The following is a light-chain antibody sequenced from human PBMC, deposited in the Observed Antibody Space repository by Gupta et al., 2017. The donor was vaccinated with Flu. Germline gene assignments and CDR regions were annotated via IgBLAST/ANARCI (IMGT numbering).Light chain of an antibody. CDR2: DDS. J-gene: IGLJ2*01. Sequence: GGDNIARRSVHWYQQKPGQAPVVVVSDDSDRPSGIPERFSGSNSGNTATLTINRVEAGDEADYYCHVWDSSNDHVIFGGGTKLTVL. CDR1: NIARRS. CDR3: HVWDSSNDHVI. V-gene: IGLV3-21*02.